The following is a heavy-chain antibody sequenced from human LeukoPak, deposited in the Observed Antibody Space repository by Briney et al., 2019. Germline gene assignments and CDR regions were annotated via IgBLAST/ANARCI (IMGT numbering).Heavy chain of an antibody. CDR2: ISAYNGNT. Sequence: ASVKVSCTASGYTFTSYGISWVRQAPGQGLEWMGWISAYNGNTNYAQELQGRVTMTTDASTSTAYMELRSLRSDDTAVYYCAREVRRITMIVVVILDYWGQGTLVTVSS. CDR3: AREVRRITMIVVVILDY. J-gene: IGHJ4*02. CDR1: GYTFTSYG. V-gene: IGHV1-18*01. D-gene: IGHD3-22*01.